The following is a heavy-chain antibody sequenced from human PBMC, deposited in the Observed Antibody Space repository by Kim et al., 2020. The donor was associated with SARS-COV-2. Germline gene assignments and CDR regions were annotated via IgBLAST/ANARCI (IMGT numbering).Heavy chain of an antibody. V-gene: IGHV3-33*05. Sequence: GGSLRLSCAASGFTFSSYGMHWVRQAPGKGLEWVAVISYDGSNKYYADSVKGRFTISRDNSKNTLYLQMNSLRAEDTAVYYCARGSVRITMVRGVPIGPDPWGQGTLVTVSS. CDR3: ARGSVRITMVRGVPIGPDP. D-gene: IGHD3-10*01. CDR2: ISYDGSNK. J-gene: IGHJ5*02. CDR1: GFTFSSYG.